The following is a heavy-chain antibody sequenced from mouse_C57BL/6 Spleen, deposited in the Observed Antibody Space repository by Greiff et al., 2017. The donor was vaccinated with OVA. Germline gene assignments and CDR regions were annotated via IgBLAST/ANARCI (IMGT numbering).Heavy chain of an antibody. Sequence: VQLQQSGAELVKPGASVKLSCTASGYTFTEYTIHWVKQRSGQGLEWIGWFYPGSGSIKYTEKFKDQATLTADKSSTTVYMGLSRLTSEDSAVYIRARHEWGTTAYYAMDDWGKGTTVTVSS. CDR3: ARHEWGTTAYYAMDD. D-gene: IGHD1-2*01. CDR1: GYTFTEYT. J-gene: IGHJ4*01. CDR2: FYPGSGSI. V-gene: IGHV1-62-2*01.